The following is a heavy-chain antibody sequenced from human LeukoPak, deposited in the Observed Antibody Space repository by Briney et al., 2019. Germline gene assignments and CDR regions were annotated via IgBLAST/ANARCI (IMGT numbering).Heavy chain of an antibody. CDR1: GFTFSSYG. D-gene: IGHD6-19*01. J-gene: IGHJ3*02. V-gene: IGHV3-30*03. CDR3: ARGWGTSGWYVPTI. Sequence: GALRLSCAASGFTFSSYGMHWVRQAPGKGLEWVAVISYDGSNKYYADSVKGRFTISRDNSKNTLYLQMNSLRAEDTAVYYCARGWGTSGWYVPTIWGQGTMVTVSS. CDR2: ISYDGSNK.